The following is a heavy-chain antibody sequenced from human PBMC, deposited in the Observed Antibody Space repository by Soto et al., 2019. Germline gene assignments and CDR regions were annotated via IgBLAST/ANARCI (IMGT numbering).Heavy chain of an antibody. CDR1: GGSFSGYY. J-gene: IGHJ3*02. CDR3: ASGDYPDAFDI. D-gene: IGHD4-17*01. Sequence: PSETLSLTCAVYGGSFSGYYWSWIRQPPGEGLEWIGEINHSGSTNYNPSLKSRVTISVDTSKNQFSLKLSSVTAADTAVYYCASGDYPDAFDIWGQGTMVTVSS. V-gene: IGHV4-34*01. CDR2: INHSGST.